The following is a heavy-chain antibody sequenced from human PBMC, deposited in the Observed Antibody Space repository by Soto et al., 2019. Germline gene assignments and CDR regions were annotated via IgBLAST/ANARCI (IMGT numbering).Heavy chain of an antibody. CDR1: GGSFSGYY. J-gene: IGHJ5*02. D-gene: IGHD1-26*01. CDR3: ARGRSGSYYWFDP. V-gene: IGHV4-34*01. CDR2: INHSGST. Sequence: PSETLSLTCAVYGGSFSGYYWSWIRQPPGKGLEWIGEINHSGSTNYNPSLKSRVTISVDTSKNQFSLKLSSVTAADTAVYYCARGRSGSYYWFDPWGQGTLVTVSS.